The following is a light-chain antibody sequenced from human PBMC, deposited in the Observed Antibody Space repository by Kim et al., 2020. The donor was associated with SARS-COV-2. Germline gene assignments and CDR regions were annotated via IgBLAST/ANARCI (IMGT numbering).Light chain of an antibody. CDR3: YSSTGNNGAWV. J-gene: IGLJ3*02. V-gene: IGLV3-27*01. CDR1: VLARNY. CDR2: KDT. Sequence: SYELTQPSSVSVSLGQTATITCSGDVLARNYVRWFQQRPGHPPIMLIYKDTDRPSAIPERFSGSTSGTTVTLTISGAQFEDEADYYCYSSTGNNGAWVFGGGTKLTVL.